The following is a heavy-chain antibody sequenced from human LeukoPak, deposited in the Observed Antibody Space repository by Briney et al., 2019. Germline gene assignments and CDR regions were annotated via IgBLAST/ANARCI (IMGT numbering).Heavy chain of an antibody. CDR3: ARAPGYSSAWYPDY. Sequence: PGGSLRLSCAASGFTVSTNYMSWVRQAPGEGLEWVSVISGGGSTYYADSVKGRFTISRDNSKNTLYLQMNSLRAEDTAVYYCARAPGYSSAWYPDYWGQGTLVTVSS. J-gene: IGHJ4*02. D-gene: IGHD6-19*01. V-gene: IGHV3-53*01. CDR1: GFTVSTNY. CDR2: ISGGGST.